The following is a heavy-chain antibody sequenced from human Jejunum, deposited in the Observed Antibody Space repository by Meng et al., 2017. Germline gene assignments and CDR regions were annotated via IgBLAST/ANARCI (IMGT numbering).Heavy chain of an antibody. J-gene: IGHJ5*01. D-gene: IGHD3-10*01. Sequence: GGSLRLSCAASGFTFSSYAMSWVRQAPGKGLEWVSSISDSGGNTYYADSVKARFIITRDNSKNTLYLQMTSLTAEDTAVYYCAKGYGSGINWFDFWGQGNLVTVSS. CDR1: GFTFSSYA. CDR2: ISDSGGNT. CDR3: AKGYGSGINWFDF. V-gene: IGHV3-23*01.